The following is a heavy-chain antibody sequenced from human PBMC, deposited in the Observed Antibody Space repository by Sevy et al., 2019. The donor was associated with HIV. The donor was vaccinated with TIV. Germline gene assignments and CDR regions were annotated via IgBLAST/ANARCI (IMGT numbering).Heavy chain of an antibody. V-gene: IGHV3-33*08. Sequence: GGSLRLSCAASGFTFSSYGMHWVRQAPGKGLEWVAVIWYDGSNKYYADSVKGRFTISRDNSKNTLYLQMNSLRAEDTAAYYCASESGDDFDYWGQGTLVTVSS. CDR2: IWYDGSNK. CDR3: ASESGDDFDY. D-gene: IGHD3-10*01. J-gene: IGHJ4*02. CDR1: GFTFSSYG.